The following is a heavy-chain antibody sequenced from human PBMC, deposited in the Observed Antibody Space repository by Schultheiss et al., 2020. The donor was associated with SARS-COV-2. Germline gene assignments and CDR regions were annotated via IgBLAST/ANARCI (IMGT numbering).Heavy chain of an antibody. V-gene: IGHV5-51*01. CDR3: ARRGDYYDSSGPLRY. CDR2: IYPGDSDT. D-gene: IGHD3-22*01. Sequence: GESLKISCKGSGYCFTSYWIGWVRQMPGKGLEWMGIIYPGDSDTRYSPSFQVQVTISADKSISTAYLQWSSLKASDTAMYYCARRGDYYDSSGPLRYWGQGTLVTVSS. CDR1: GYCFTSYW. J-gene: IGHJ4*02.